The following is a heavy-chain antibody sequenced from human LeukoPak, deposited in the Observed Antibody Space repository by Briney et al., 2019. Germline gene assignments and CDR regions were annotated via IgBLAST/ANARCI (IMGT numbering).Heavy chain of an antibody. J-gene: IGHJ5*02. CDR3: ATGSYYSNWFDP. CDR2: INSDGSST. V-gene: IGHV3-74*01. Sequence: QPGGSLRLSCAASGFTFSSYWMHWVRQAPGKVLAWVSRINSDGSSTSYADSVKGRFTISRDNAKNTLYLQMNSLRAEDTAVYYCATGSYYSNWFDPWGQGTLVTVSS. D-gene: IGHD1-26*01. CDR1: GFTFSSYW.